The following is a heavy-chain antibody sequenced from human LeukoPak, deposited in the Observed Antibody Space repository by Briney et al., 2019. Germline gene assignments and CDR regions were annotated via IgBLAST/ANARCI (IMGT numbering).Heavy chain of an antibody. J-gene: IGHJ4*02. CDR1: GGTFSSYA. CDR3: ARDNGYCSGASCHLLDY. Sequence: ASVKVSCKASGGTFSSYAISWVRQAPGQGLEWMGGIFPIFGTANYAQKFQGGVTTTTEEFTSTPYMEQCSLTSEDTAVYYCARDNGYCSGASCHLLDYWAQGTLVSVSS. V-gene: IGHV1-69*05. CDR2: IFPIFGTA. D-gene: IGHD2-15*01.